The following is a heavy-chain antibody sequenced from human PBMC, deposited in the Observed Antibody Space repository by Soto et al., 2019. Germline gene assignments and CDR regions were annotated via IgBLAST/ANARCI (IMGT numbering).Heavy chain of an antibody. CDR1: GDSVSSNSAA. Sequence: QTLSLTCAISGDSVSSNSAAWNLMRQSPSRGLEWLGRTYYRSKWQNDYAVSVKSRITVNPDTSRNQFSLQLNSVTPEDTAVYYCAREDITARFDYWGQGTLVTVS. CDR2: TYYRSKWQN. D-gene: IGHD5-12*01. CDR3: AREDITARFDY. V-gene: IGHV6-1*01. J-gene: IGHJ4*02.